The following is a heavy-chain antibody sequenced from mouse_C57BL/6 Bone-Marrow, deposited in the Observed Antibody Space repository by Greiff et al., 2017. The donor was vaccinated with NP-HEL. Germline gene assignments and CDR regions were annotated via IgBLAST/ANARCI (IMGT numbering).Heavy chain of an antibody. CDR2: INPNTGGN. CDR3: ARATYYDYDGAMDF. J-gene: IGHJ4*01. V-gene: IGHV1-26*01. CDR1: GYTFTDYY. Sequence: EVQLQQSGPELVKPCSSLPLSFTSSGYTFTDYYMNWVKQIHGKSLEWIGDINPNTGGNRYNQKFKGKATLTVDKSSSTAYMELRSLTSEDSAVYYCARATYYDYDGAMDFWGQGTSVTVSS. D-gene: IGHD2-4*01.